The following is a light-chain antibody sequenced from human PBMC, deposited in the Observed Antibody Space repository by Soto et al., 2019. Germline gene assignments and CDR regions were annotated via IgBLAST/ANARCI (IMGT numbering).Light chain of an antibody. CDR3: QQRTNRPLT. CDR1: QSISSH. CDR2: DAS. V-gene: IGKV3-11*01. J-gene: IGKJ4*01. Sequence: EIVLTQSPATLSLSPGERATLSCRASQSISSHLVWYQQKPGQAHRLLIYDASNRASGVPARFSGSGSGTDFTLTISSLETEDFALYYCQQRTNRPLTFGGGTKVEV.